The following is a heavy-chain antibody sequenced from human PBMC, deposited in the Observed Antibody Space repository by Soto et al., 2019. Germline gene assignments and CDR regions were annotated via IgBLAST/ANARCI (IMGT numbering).Heavy chain of an antibody. D-gene: IGHD6-19*01. V-gene: IGHV1-3*01. CDR2: INAGSGNT. CDR1: GYTFTTYA. CDR3: ARDEQWLVGYYFDY. J-gene: IGHJ4*02. Sequence: ASVKVSCKASGYTFTTYALHWVRQAPGQGLEWMGWINAGSGNTKYSQKFQGRVTITRDTSARTAYMELSSLRSEDTAVYYCARDEQWLVGYYFDYWGQGTLVTAPQ.